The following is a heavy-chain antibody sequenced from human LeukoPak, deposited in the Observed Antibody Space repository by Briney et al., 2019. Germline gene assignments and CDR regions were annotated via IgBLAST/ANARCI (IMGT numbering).Heavy chain of an antibody. CDR3: ARDREVGATSDY. Sequence: ASVKVSCKASGYTFTSYAMHWVRQAPGQRLEWMGWINAGNGNTKYSQEFQGRVTITRDTSASTAYMELSSLRSEDTAVYYCARDREVGATSDYWGQGTLVTVSS. CDR1: GYTFTSYA. J-gene: IGHJ4*02. CDR2: INAGNGNT. D-gene: IGHD1-26*01. V-gene: IGHV1-3*03.